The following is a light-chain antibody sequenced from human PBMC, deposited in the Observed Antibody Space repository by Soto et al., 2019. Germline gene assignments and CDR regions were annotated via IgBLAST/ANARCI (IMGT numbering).Light chain of an antibody. J-gene: IGLJ3*02. CDR3: QSYDSSLSALV. V-gene: IGLV1-40*01. Sequence: QSVLTQPPSVSGAPGQRVTISCTGTSSNIGATYHVHWYQQLPGTAPKLLIYSNTYRPSGVPDRFSGSKSGSSASLAITGLQAEDEAVYYCQSYDSSLSALVFGGGTKLTVL. CDR2: SNT. CDR1: SSNIGATYH.